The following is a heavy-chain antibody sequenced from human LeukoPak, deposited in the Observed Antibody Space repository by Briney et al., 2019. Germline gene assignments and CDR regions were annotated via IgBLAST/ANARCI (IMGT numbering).Heavy chain of an antibody. V-gene: IGHV1-2*02. D-gene: IGHD1-26*01. CDR1: GYTFTGYY. J-gene: IGHJ4*02. Sequence: ASVKVSCKXSGYTFTGYYMHWVRQAPRQGLEWMGWINPNSGGTNYAQKFQGRVTMTRDTSISTAYMELSRLRSDDTAVYYCARDGTGATPFDYWGQGTLVTVSS. CDR3: ARDGTGATPFDY. CDR2: INPNSGGT.